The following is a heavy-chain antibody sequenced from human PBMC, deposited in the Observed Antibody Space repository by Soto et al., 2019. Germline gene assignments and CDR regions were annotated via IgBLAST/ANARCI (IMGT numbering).Heavy chain of an antibody. J-gene: IGHJ4*02. CDR3: AKDMGRMGYYDSSGYWVGDY. Sequence: GGSLRLSCAASGFTFSSYAMSWVRQAPGKGLEWVSAISGSGGSTYYADSVKGRFTISRDNSKNTLYLQMNSLRAEDTAVYYCAKDMGRMGYYDSSGYWVGDYWGQGTLVTVSS. CDR1: GFTFSSYA. V-gene: IGHV3-23*01. D-gene: IGHD3-22*01. CDR2: ISGSGGST.